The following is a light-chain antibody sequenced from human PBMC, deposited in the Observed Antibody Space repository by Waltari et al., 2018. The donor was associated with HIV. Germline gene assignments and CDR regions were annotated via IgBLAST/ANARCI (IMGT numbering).Light chain of an antibody. J-gene: IGLJ3*02. CDR2: DND. CDR3: AVWDSSLRSGRV. Sequence: QSVLPQPPSLSAAPGQRVTISCSGSGSNIRSNYWSWYQQVPGTAPKVLIYDNDKRPSGIPDRFSGSTSGTSATLAITGLQSGDEADYYCAVWDSSLRSGRVFGGGTKLTVL. V-gene: IGLV1-51*01. CDR1: GSNIRSNY.